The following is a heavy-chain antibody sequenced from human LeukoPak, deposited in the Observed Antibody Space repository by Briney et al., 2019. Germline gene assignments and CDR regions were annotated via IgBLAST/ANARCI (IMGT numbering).Heavy chain of an antibody. CDR3: ARHNSYSGSWYSWFDP. V-gene: IGHV5-10-1*01. CDR2: IDPSDSYT. CDR1: GYSFTSYW. J-gene: IGHJ5*02. Sequence: GESLKISCKGSGYSFTSYWISWVRQMPGKGLEWMGRIDPSDSYTNYSPSFQGHVTISADKSISTAYLQWSSLKASDTAMYYCARHNSYSGSWYSWFDPWGQGTLVTVSS. D-gene: IGHD6-13*01.